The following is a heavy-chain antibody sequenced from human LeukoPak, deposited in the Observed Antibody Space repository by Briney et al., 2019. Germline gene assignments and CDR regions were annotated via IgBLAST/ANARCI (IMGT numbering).Heavy chain of an antibody. J-gene: IGHJ4*02. V-gene: IGHV4-34*01. D-gene: IGHD2-21*01. CDR2: INHSGST. CDR3: ARGSPAPYSRAIDY. CDR1: GGSFSGYY. Sequence: SETLSLTCAVYGGSFSGYYWSWIRQPPGKGLEWIGEINHSGSTNYNPSLKSRVTISVDTSKNQFSLKLSSVTAADTAVYYCARGSPAPYSRAIDYWGQGTLVTVSS.